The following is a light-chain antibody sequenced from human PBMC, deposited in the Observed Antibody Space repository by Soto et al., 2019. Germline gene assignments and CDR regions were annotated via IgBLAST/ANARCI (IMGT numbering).Light chain of an antibody. Sequence: DIQMTQSPSTLSASVGDRVTITCRASQSISSRLAWYQQKPGKAPKILIYDASNLESGVPSRFSASGSGTEFTHTISILQPDDFATYYCQQYNSYSLTFGGGTKVEIK. CDR2: DAS. J-gene: IGKJ4*01. CDR1: QSISSR. V-gene: IGKV1-5*01. CDR3: QQYNSYSLT.